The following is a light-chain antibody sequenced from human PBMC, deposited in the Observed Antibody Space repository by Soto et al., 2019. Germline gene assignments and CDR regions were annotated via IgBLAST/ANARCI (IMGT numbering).Light chain of an antibody. Sequence: QSALTQPASVSGSPGQSITISCTGTSSDVGGYNYFSWYQQHPGKAPKLMIYDVSNRPSGVSNSLSGSKSGNTASLTISGLQAEDEADYYCSSYTSSSTLYVFGTGTKVTVL. CDR3: SSYTSSSTLYV. CDR2: DVS. CDR1: SSDVGGYNY. V-gene: IGLV2-14*01. J-gene: IGLJ1*01.